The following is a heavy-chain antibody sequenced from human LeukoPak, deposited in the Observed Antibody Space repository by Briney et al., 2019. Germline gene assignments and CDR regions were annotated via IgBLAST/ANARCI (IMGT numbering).Heavy chain of an antibody. CDR1: GGSISSYY. Sequence: PSETLSLTCTVSGGSISSYYWSWIRQPPGKGLEWIGYIYYSGSTNYNPSLKSRVTISVDTSKNQFSLKLSSVTAADTAVYYCARDDGASGFDYWGQGTLVTVSS. D-gene: IGHD6-25*01. V-gene: IGHV4-59*01. J-gene: IGHJ4*02. CDR2: IYYSGST. CDR3: ARDDGASGFDY.